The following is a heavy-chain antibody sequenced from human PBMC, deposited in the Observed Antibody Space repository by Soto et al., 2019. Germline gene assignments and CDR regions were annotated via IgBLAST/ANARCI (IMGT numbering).Heavy chain of an antibody. CDR1: GYTFTSYA. CDR3: ARGIAPYYFDY. V-gene: IGHV1-3*01. CDR2: INAGNGNT. J-gene: IGHJ4*02. Sequence: XSVKVSSNASGYTFTSYAMHSVRQAPGQRLEWMGWINAGNGNTKYSQKFQGRVTITRDTSASTAYMELSSLRSEDTAVYYCARGIAPYYFDYWGQGTLVTVSS. D-gene: IGHD6-13*01.